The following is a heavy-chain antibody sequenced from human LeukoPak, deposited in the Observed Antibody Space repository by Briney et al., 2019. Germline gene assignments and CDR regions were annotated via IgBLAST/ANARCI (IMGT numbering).Heavy chain of an antibody. CDR3: ARTRYSQPRAFDI. Sequence: ASVKVSCKASGGTFSSYAISWVRQAPGQGLEWMGGIIPIFGTANYAQKLQGRVTMTTDTSTSTAYMELRSLRSDDTAVYYCARTRYSQPRAFDIWGQGTMVTVSS. V-gene: IGHV1-69*05. CDR1: GGTFSSYA. J-gene: IGHJ3*02. D-gene: IGHD5-18*01. CDR2: IIPIFGTA.